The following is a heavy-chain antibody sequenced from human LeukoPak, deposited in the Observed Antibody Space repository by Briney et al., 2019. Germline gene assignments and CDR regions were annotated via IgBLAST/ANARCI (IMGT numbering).Heavy chain of an antibody. J-gene: IGHJ4*02. Sequence: GGSLRLSCAASGFTFSSYAMHWVRQAPGKGLEYVSAISSNGGSTYYANSVKGRFTISRDNSKNTLYLQMGSLRAEDMAVYYCARGLYSSAWYDFDYWGQGALVTVSS. CDR1: GFTFSSYA. CDR3: ARGLYSSAWYDFDY. CDR2: ISSNGGST. V-gene: IGHV3-64*01. D-gene: IGHD6-13*01.